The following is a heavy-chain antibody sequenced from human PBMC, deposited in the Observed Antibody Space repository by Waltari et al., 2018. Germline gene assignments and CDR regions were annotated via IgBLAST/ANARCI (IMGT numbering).Heavy chain of an antibody. CDR3: SRGYYYYYGMDV. CDR2: MNPNSGNT. V-gene: IGHV1-8*01. Sequence: QVQLVQSGAEVKKPGASVKVSCKASGYTFTSYDINWVRQATGQGLEWMGWMNPNSGNTGYAQKFQGRGTMTRNTSISTAYMVLSSMRSEDTAVFYCSRGYYYYYGMDVWGQGTKV. CDR1: GYTFTSYD. J-gene: IGHJ6*02.